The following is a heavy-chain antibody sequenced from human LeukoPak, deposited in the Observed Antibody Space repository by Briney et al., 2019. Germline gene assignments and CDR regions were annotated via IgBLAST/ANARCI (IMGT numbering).Heavy chain of an antibody. CDR2: IYYSGST. D-gene: IGHD1-26*01. V-gene: IGHV4-39*01. CDR3: ARHNSGSQNFDY. J-gene: IGHJ4*02. Sequence: SETLSLTCTVSGSSISSSSYYWGWIRQPPGKGLEWIGSIYYSGSTYYNPSLKSRVTISVDTSKNQFFLKLSSVTAADTAVYYCARHNSGSQNFDYWGQGTLVTVSS. CDR1: GSSISSSSYY.